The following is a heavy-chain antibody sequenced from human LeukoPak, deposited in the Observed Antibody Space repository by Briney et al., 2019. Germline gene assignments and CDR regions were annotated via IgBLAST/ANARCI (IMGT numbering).Heavy chain of an antibody. Sequence: SVKVSCKASGGTFSSYAISWVRQAPGQGLEWMGGIIPIFGTANYAQKFQGRVTITTDESTSTAYMELSSLRSEDTAVYYCARWRFLVQNWFDPWGQGTLVTVSS. D-gene: IGHD3-3*01. CDR3: ARWRFLVQNWFDP. J-gene: IGHJ5*02. CDR2: IIPIFGTA. V-gene: IGHV1-69*05. CDR1: GGTFSSYA.